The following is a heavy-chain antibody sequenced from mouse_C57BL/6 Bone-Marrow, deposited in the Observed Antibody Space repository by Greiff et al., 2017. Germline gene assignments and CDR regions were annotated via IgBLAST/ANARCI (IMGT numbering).Heavy chain of an antibody. CDR2: ISDGGGYT. CDR1: GFTFSSYA. Sequence: EVQVVESGGGLVEPGGSLKLSCAASGFTFSSYAMSWVRQTPEKRLEWVATISDGGGYTYYPDTVKGRFTISRDNAKNNLNLQMSQLKSEDTAMYYCASIYYDYDVNGWGTGTLVTVSA. D-gene: IGHD2-4*01. V-gene: IGHV5-4*01. J-gene: IGHJ3*01. CDR3: ASIYYDYDVNG.